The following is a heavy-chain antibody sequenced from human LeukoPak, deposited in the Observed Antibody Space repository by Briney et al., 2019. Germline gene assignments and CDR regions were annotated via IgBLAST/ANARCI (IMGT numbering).Heavy chain of an antibody. CDR2: ISTSGSTI. V-gene: IGHV3-48*03. Sequence: PGGSLRLSCAASGFTFSSYEMNWVRQAPGKGLEWVSYISTSGSTIYYADSVKGRFTISRDHAKNSLYLQMNSLRAEDTAVYYCASQQDYGDYYFDHWGQGTPVTVSS. CDR1: GFTFSSYE. CDR3: ASQQDYGDYYFDH. J-gene: IGHJ4*02. D-gene: IGHD4-17*01.